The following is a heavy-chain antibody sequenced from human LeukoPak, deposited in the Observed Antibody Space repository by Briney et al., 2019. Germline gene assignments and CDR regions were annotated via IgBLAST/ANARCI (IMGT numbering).Heavy chain of an antibody. CDR1: GGSISSGSYY. J-gene: IGHJ4*02. CDR2: IYTSGST. CDR3: ARARTYYYDSSGYYNAYYFDY. D-gene: IGHD3-22*01. Sequence: PSETLSLTCTVSGGSISSGSYYWSWIRQPAGKGLEWIGRIYTSGSTNYNPSLKSRVTISVDTSKNQFSLKLSSVTAADTAVYYCARARTYYYDSSGYYNAYYFDYWGQGTLVTVSS. V-gene: IGHV4-61*02.